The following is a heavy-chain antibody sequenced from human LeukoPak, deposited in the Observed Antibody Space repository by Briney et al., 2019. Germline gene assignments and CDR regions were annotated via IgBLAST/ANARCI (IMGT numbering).Heavy chain of an antibody. V-gene: IGHV4-30-2*01. CDR1: GGSISNGGYY. CDR3: ASSTVTTTSLCY. J-gene: IGHJ4*02. CDR2: IRHSGDT. Sequence: PSETLSLTCTVSGGSISNGGYYLSWIRQPPGKGLEWIGYIRHSGDTYYNPSLKSRVTISVDRSKNQFSLKLSSVTAADTAVYYCASSTVTTTSLCYWGQGTLVTVSS. D-gene: IGHD4-17*01.